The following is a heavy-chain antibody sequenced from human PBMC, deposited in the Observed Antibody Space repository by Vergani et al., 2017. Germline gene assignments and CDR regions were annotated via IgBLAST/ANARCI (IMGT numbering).Heavy chain of an antibody. D-gene: IGHD3-10*01. V-gene: IGHV4-39*01. CDR1: GGSISSSSYY. Sequence: QLQLQESGPGLVKPSETLSLTCTVSGGSISSSSYYWGWIRQPPGKGLEWIGSIYYSGSTYYNPSLKSRVTISVDTSKNQFSLKLSSVTAADTAVYYCAKEGWGWFGELRDFDYWGQGTLVTVSS. J-gene: IGHJ4*02. CDR2: IYYSGST. CDR3: AKEGWGWFGELRDFDY.